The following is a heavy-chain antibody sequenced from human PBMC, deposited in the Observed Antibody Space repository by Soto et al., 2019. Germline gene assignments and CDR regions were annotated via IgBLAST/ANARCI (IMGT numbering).Heavy chain of an antibody. V-gene: IGHV3-11*05. D-gene: IGHD4-4*01. CDR2: ISGSSSYI. Sequence: LVESGGDLVKPGGSLRLSCAASGFTSSEYYMSWFRLAPGKGLEWVSYISGSSSYIDYADSVKGRFTISRDNAKKSLYLRMNSLRAEDTAVYYCARDSNPGAWGQGTLVTVSS. CDR1: GFTSSEYY. J-gene: IGHJ5*02. CDR3: ARDSNPGA.